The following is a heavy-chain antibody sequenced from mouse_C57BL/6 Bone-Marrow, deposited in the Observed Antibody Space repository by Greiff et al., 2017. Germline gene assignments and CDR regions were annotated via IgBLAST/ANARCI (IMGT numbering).Heavy chain of an antibody. J-gene: IGHJ1*03. Sequence: DVMLVESGGDLVKPGGSLKLSCAASGFTFSSYGMSWVRQTPDKRLEWVATISSGGSYTYYPDSVKGRFTISRDNATNTLYLQRSSLKSEDTAMYYCARRGWLLRYWYFDVWGTGTTVTVSS. CDR2: ISSGGSYT. V-gene: IGHV5-6*02. D-gene: IGHD2-3*01. CDR3: ARRGWLLRYWYFDV. CDR1: GFTFSSYG.